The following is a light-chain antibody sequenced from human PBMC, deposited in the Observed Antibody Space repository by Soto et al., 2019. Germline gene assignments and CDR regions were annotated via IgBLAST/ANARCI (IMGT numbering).Light chain of an antibody. Sequence: SYELTQPPSVSVSPGQTASITCSGDKLGDKYACWYQQKPGQSPMLVIYQDSKRPSGIPERFSGSNSGNTATLTISGTQAMDEADYYCQAWDSSTVVFGGGTKLIVL. J-gene: IGLJ2*01. CDR1: KLGDKY. CDR3: QAWDSSTVV. CDR2: QDS. V-gene: IGLV3-1*01.